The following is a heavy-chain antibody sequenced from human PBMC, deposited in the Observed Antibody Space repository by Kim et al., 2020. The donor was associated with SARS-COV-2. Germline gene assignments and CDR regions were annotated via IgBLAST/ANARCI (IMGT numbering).Heavy chain of an antibody. CDR3: ARERKETVGATSFDT. J-gene: IGHJ4*02. V-gene: IGHV4-39*02. Sequence: PSLKSRVTFSVDTSNNHVSLGLSSVSAADTAVYYCARERKETVGATSFDTWGQGILVTVSS. D-gene: IGHD1-26*01.